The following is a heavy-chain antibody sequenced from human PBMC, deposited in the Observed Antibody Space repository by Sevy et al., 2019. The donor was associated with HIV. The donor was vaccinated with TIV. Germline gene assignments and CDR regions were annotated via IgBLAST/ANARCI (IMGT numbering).Heavy chain of an antibody. CDR2: INPSGGST. CDR1: GYTFTSYY. Sequence: ASVKVSCKASGYTFTSYYMHWVRQAPGQGLEWMGIINPSGGSTSYAQKFQGRVTMTRDTSTSTVYMELGSLRSEDTAVYYCARGGRDGYSKTGGPNYYFDYWGQGTLVTVSS. J-gene: IGHJ4*02. V-gene: IGHV1-46*01. D-gene: IGHD2-15*01. CDR3: ARGGRDGYSKTGGPNYYFDY.